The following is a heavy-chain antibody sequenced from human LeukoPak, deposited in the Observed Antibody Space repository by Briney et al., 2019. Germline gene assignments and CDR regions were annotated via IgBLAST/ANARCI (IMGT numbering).Heavy chain of an antibody. V-gene: IGHV4-61*01. D-gene: IGHD3-22*01. Sequence: PSETLSLTCTVSGGSISSSSYYWSWIRQPPGKGLERIGYIYYSGSTNYNPSLKSRVTISVDTSKNQFSLKLSSVTAADTAVYYCASAGYYYDSSGIGWFDPWGQGTLVTVSS. CDR3: ASAGYYYDSSGIGWFDP. CDR1: GGSISSSSYY. CDR2: IYYSGST. J-gene: IGHJ5*02.